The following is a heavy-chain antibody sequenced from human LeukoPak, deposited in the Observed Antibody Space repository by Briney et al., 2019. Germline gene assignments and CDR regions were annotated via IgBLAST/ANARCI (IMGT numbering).Heavy chain of an antibody. CDR1: GFTFSGSA. D-gene: IGHD4-17*01. CDR2: IRSKANSYAT. V-gene: IGHV3-73*01. CDR3: TGTTVTTIDY. J-gene: IGHJ4*02. Sequence: QAGGSLRLSCAASGFTFSGSAMHWVRQASGKGLEWVGRIRSKANSYATAYAASVKGRFTISRDDSKNTAYLQMNSLKTEDTAVYYCTGTTVTTIDYWGQGTLVTVSS.